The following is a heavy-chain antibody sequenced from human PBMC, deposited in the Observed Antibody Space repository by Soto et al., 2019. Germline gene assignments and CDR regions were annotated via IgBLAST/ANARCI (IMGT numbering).Heavy chain of an antibody. D-gene: IGHD3-10*01. CDR3: ARRSELLWYGMDV. CDR1: GFTFSDYT. CDR2: ISSGSIYT. J-gene: IGHJ6*02. V-gene: IGHV3-21*01. Sequence: GGSLRLSCVASGFTFSDYTINWVRQAPGKGLEWVSSISSGSIYTYYTDSVKGRFTISRDNAKKSTYLQMKSLRAEDTAVFYCARRSELLWYGMDVWGQGTTVTVSS.